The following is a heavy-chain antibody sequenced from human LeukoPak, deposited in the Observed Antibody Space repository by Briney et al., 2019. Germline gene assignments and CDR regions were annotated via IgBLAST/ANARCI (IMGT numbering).Heavy chain of an antibody. Sequence: GGSLRLSCAASGFTFSSYGMHWVRQAPGKRLEWVAVISYDGSTKFYADSVKGRVTISGDNSKNTLYLQMNSLRAEDTAVYYCAKTYYSGYYLFDYWGQGTLVNVSS. CDR1: GFTFSSYG. CDR3: AKTYYSGYYLFDY. J-gene: IGHJ4*02. D-gene: IGHD3-22*01. V-gene: IGHV3-30*18. CDR2: ISYDGSTK.